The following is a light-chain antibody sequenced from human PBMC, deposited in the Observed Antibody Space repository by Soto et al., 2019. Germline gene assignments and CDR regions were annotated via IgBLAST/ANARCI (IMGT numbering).Light chain of an antibody. J-gene: IGLJ2*01. V-gene: IGLV2-14*03. CDR1: SSDVGAYNY. CDR2: DVS. CDR3: SSYTTSSKVV. Sequence: QSALTQPASVSGSPGQSITISCTGTSSDVGAYNYVSWYQQHPGKVPKVMIFDVSSRPSGVSNRFSGSKSGNTASLTISGLQAEDEADYYCSSYTTSSKVVFGGGTKVTVL.